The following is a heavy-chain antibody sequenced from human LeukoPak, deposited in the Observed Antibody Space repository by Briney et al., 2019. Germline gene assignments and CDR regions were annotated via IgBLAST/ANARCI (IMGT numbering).Heavy chain of an antibody. CDR1: GDSVSSGGYS. CDR3: ASMMGSSSNFDY. D-gene: IGHD6-6*01. V-gene: IGHV4-61*08. J-gene: IGHJ4*02. CDR2: IYYSGST. Sequence: SQTLSLTCAVSGDSVSSGGYSWSWIRQPPGKGLEWIGYIYYSGSTNYNPSLKSRVTISVDTSKNQFSLKLSSVTAADTAVYYCASMMGSSSNFDYWGPGTLVTVSS.